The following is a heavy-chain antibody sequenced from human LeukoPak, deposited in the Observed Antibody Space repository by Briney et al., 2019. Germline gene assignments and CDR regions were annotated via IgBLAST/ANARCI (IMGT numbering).Heavy chain of an antibody. CDR2: INPNSGGT. CDR1: GYTFTGYY. V-gene: IGHV1-2*06. Sequence: ASVKVSCKASGYTFTGYYMHWVRQAPGQGLEWMGRINPNSGGTNYAQKFQGRVTITADKSTSTAYMELSSLRSEDTAVYYCARDSSSFYYYYMDVWGKGTTVTVSS. D-gene: IGHD6-6*01. CDR3: ARDSSSFYYYYMDV. J-gene: IGHJ6*03.